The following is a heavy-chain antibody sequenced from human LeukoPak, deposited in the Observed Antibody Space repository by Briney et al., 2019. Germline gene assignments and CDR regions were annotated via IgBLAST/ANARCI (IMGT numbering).Heavy chain of an antibody. Sequence: GGSLRLSCAASGFTFSSYAMSWVRQAPGKGLEWVSFIYSGGNTHYSDSVKGRFTISRDNSKNTLYLQMNSLRAEDTAVYYCARRAGEYSHPYDCWGQGTLVTVSS. CDR3: ARRAGEYSHPYDC. D-gene: IGHD4-17*01. J-gene: IGHJ4*02. CDR2: IYSGGNT. V-gene: IGHV3-23*05. CDR1: GFTFSSYA.